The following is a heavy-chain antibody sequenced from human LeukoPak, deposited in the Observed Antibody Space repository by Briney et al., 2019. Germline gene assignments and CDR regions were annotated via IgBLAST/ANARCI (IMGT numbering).Heavy chain of an antibody. CDR1: GYSFTSQW. Sequence: GESLKISCKGSGYSFTSQWIGWVRQMPGKGLEWMGIIYPGDSETRYSPSFQGQVTISVDKSITTAYLQWSSLKAPDTAMYYCATYYYGSGNYWNYYFDYWGQGTLVSVSS. CDR3: ATYYYGSGNYWNYYFDY. CDR2: IYPGDSET. D-gene: IGHD3-10*01. J-gene: IGHJ4*02. V-gene: IGHV5-51*01.